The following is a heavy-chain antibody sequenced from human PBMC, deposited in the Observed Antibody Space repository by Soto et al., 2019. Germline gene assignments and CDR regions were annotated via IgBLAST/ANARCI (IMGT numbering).Heavy chain of an antibody. J-gene: IGHJ4*02. CDR3: ARAVGATTPADY. D-gene: IGHD1-26*01. CDR2: IIPIFGTA. Sequence: EASVKVSCKASGGTFSSYAISWVRQAPGQGLEWMGGIIPIFGTANYAQKFQGRVTITADESTSTAYMELSSLRSEDTAVYYCARAVGATTPADYWGQGTLVTVSS. CDR1: GGTFSSYA. V-gene: IGHV1-69*13.